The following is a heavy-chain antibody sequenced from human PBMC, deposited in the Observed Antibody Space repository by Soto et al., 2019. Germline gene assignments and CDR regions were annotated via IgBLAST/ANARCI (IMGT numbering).Heavy chain of an antibody. J-gene: IGHJ6*02. V-gene: IGHV1-69*13. CDR3: AREYGLGYCSGGSCGYYGMDV. Sequence: GASVKVSCKASGGTFSSYAISWVRQAPGQGLEWMGGIIPIFGTANYAQKFQGRVTITADESTSTAYMELSSLRSEDTAVYYCAREYGLGYCSGGSCGYYGMDVWG. D-gene: IGHD2-15*01. CDR1: GGTFSSYA. CDR2: IIPIFGTA.